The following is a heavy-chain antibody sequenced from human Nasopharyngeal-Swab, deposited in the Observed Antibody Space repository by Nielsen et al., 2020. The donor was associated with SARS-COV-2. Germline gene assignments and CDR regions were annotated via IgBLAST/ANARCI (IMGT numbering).Heavy chain of an antibody. CDR1: GFTFSYYD. Sequence: GESLKISCAASGFTFSYYDMHWVRQATGKGLEWVSAIGTAGDPYYPGSVKGRFTISRENAKNSLYLQMNSLRAGDTAVYYCARGGYDYYMDVWGKGTTVTVSS. J-gene: IGHJ6*03. CDR3: ARGGYDYYMDV. CDR2: IGTAGDP. V-gene: IGHV3-13*05.